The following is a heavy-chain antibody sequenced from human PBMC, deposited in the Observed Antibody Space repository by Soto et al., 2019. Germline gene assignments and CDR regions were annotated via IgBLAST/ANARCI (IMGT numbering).Heavy chain of an antibody. CDR2: IYYSGST. V-gene: IGHV4-31*03. CDR1: GGSISCGGYY. D-gene: IGHD3-22*01. CDR3: ARRITMIAFDY. Sequence: SETLSLTCTVSGGSISCGGYYWSWIPQHPGKGLEWIGYIYYSGSTYYTPSLKSRVTISVDTSKNQFSLKLSSVTAADTAVYYCARRITMIAFDYWGQGTLVTVSS. J-gene: IGHJ4*02.